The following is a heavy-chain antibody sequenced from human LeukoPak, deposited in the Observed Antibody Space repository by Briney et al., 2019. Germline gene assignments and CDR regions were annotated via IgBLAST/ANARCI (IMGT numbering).Heavy chain of an antibody. CDR3: ARGEAILNWFDP. Sequence: ASVKVSCKASGGTFSSEAFIWVRQAPGQGLEWMGGIIPIFGRPDYAQKFQDIVTITTDESTNTVYMELSSLRSEDTAVYYCARGEAILNWFDPWGQGTLVIV. CDR1: GGTFSSEA. CDR2: IIPIFGRP. J-gene: IGHJ5*02. V-gene: IGHV1-69*05.